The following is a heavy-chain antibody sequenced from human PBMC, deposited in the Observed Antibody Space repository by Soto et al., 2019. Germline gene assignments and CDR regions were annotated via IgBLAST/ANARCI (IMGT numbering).Heavy chain of an antibody. CDR2: ITPMFGTA. D-gene: IGHD6-19*01. J-gene: IGHJ2*01. Sequence: QVHLVQSGAAVKMPGSSVKVSCKASGGTFSRYAISWVRQAPGQGLEWMGGITPMFGTANYAQEFQGRVTITADESTSTVHMELRRLRSEDTAVYYCAQTLGSAVAGPGRFDLWGRGTLVIVSS. CDR1: GGTFSRYA. V-gene: IGHV1-69*12. CDR3: AQTLGSAVAGPGRFDL.